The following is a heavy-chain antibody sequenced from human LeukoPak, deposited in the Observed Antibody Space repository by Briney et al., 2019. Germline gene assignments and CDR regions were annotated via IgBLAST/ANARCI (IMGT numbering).Heavy chain of an antibody. Sequence: SETLSLTCTVSGGSISSSSYYWGWIRQPPGKGLEWIGSIYYSGSTYYNPSLKSRVTISVDTSKNQFSLKLSSVTAADTAVYYCARQGSTVTTLGSYYYYMDVWGKGTTVTVSS. CDR2: IYYSGST. CDR1: GGSISSSSYY. V-gene: IGHV4-39*01. CDR3: ARQGSTVTTLGSYYYYMDV. D-gene: IGHD4-17*01. J-gene: IGHJ6*03.